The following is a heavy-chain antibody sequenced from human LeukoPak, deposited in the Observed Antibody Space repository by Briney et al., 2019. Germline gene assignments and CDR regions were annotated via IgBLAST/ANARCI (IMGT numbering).Heavy chain of an antibody. CDR2: ISSSSSYI. J-gene: IGHJ5*02. CDR3: ARDLGSSWCRFDP. Sequence: PGGSLRLSCAASGFTFSSYSMNWVSQGPGKGLEWVSSISSSSSYIYYADSVKGRFTISRDNAKNSLYLQMNSLRAEDTAVYYCARDLGSSWCRFDPWGQGTLVTVSA. D-gene: IGHD6-13*01. V-gene: IGHV3-21*01. CDR1: GFTFSSYS.